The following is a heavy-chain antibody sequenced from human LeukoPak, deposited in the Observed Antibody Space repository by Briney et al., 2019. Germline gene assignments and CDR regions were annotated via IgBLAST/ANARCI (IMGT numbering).Heavy chain of an antibody. J-gene: IGHJ6*03. CDR1: GFTFSSYG. Sequence: GGSLRLSCAASGFTFSSYGMHWVRQAPGKGLEWVAFIRYDGSNKYYADSVKGRFTISRDNSKNTLYLQMNSLRAEDTAVYYCAKDGSTSPNYYYYYYMDVWGKGTTVTVSS. D-gene: IGHD2-2*01. CDR3: AKDGSTSPNYYYYYYMDV. V-gene: IGHV3-30*02. CDR2: IRYDGSNK.